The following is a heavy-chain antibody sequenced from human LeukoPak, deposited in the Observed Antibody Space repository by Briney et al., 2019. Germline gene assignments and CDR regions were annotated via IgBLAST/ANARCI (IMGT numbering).Heavy chain of an antibody. CDR2: VSYDGSRK. CDR1: GFTFSSYA. D-gene: IGHD4-17*01. Sequence: GGSLRLSCSASGFTFSSYAMHWVRQAPGKGLEGVAIVSYDGSRKYYADSVKGRFIISRDSSKNTVDLQMSSLRAEDTAVYYCARGLNDYGDERGYWGQGTLVTVSS. J-gene: IGHJ4*02. CDR3: ARGLNDYGDERGY. V-gene: IGHV3-30*04.